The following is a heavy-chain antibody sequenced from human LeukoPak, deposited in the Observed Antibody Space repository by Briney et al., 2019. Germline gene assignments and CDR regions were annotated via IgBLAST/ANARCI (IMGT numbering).Heavy chain of an antibody. J-gene: IGHJ2*01. V-gene: IGHV3-48*04. Sequence: GGSLRLSCAASGFTFSTYSMNWVRQAPGKGLEWASYISSSSSTIYYADSVKGRFTISRDNAKNSLYLQMNSLRAEDTAVYYCARDRFVTFDLWGRGTLVTVSS. CDR1: GFTFSTYS. D-gene: IGHD3-10*01. CDR2: ISSSSSTI. CDR3: ARDRFVTFDL.